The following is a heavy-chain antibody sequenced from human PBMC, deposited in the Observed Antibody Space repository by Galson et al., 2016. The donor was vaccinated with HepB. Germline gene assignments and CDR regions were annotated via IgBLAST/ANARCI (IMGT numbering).Heavy chain of an antibody. J-gene: IGHJ4*02. V-gene: IGHV3-74*01. D-gene: IGHD3-3*01. CDR1: GFTFDEYA. CDR2: IHSDAINT. Sequence: SLRLSCAVSGFTFDEYAMHWVRQAPGKGLEWVSRIHSDAINTHYADSVKGRFTISRDNAKNTLYLQMNSLRVEDTAVYYCARDWYYAVDYWGQGAPVTVSS. CDR3: ARDWYYAVDY.